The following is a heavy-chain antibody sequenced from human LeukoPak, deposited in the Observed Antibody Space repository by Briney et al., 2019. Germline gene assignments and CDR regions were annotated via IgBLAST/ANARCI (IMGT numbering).Heavy chain of an antibody. V-gene: IGHV1-46*01. CDR3: ARDFCGGDCNSPDY. CDR1: GYTFTSYY. Sequence: GASVKVSCKASGYTFTSYYMHWVRQAPGQGPEWMGIINPSGGSTSYAQKFQGRVTMTRDTSTNTVYMELSSRRSEATAVYYCARDFCGGDCNSPDYWGQGTLVTVSS. J-gene: IGHJ4*02. D-gene: IGHD2-21*02. CDR2: INPSGGST.